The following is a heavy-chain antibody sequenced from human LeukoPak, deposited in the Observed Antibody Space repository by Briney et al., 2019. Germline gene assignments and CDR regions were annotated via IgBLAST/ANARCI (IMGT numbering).Heavy chain of an antibody. V-gene: IGHV3-53*01. D-gene: IGHD2-21*02. CDR2: IYSGGST. CDR1: GFTVSSNY. CDR3: ARGMRLRSWFDP. J-gene: IGHJ5*02. Sequence: GGSLRLSCAASGFTVSSNYMSWVRQAPGKGLEWVSVIYSGGSTYYADSVKGRFTISRDNSKNTLYLQMNSLRAEDTAVYYRARGMRLRSWFDPWGQGTLVTVSS.